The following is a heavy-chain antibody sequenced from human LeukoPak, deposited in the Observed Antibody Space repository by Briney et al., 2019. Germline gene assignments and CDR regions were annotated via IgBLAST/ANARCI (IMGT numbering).Heavy chain of an antibody. D-gene: IGHD3-22*01. V-gene: IGHV4-61*01. CDR3: ARDPSGYFNY. Sequence: SETLSLTCTVSGASVSRGSYYWSWIRQPPGKGLEWIGYIYGSGSTNYNPSLKSRVTISVDTSKNQFSLKLSSVTAADTAVYYCARDPSGYFNYWGQGTLVTVSS. CDR2: IYGSGST. J-gene: IGHJ4*02. CDR1: GASVSRGSYY.